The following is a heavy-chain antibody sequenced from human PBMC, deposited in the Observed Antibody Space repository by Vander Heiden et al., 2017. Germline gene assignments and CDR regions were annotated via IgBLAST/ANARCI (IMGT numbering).Heavy chain of an antibody. CDR1: GASISSYY. CDR3: ARDSVAGPFDY. Sequence: QLQHSAPGLLLPSTTPSSPGTPSGASISSYYWSWIRQPPGKGLEWIGYIYYSGSNNDNPSLKSRVTISVDTVKNQFSMELRYVTAADTAVYYVARDSVAGPFDYWCQGTLVTIFS. V-gene: IGHV4-59*13. CDR2: IYYSGSN. J-gene: IGHJ4*02. D-gene: IGHD6-19*01.